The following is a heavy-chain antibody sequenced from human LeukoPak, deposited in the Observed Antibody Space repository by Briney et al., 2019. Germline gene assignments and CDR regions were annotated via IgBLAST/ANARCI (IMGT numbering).Heavy chain of an antibody. J-gene: IGHJ4*02. Sequence: GGSLRLSCAASGFTFSSYGMHWVRQAPGKGLEWVAVISYDGSNKYYADSVKGRFTISRDNSKNTLHLQMNSLRAEDTAVYYCAKLLVDGSGSYEDFGYWGQGTLVTVSS. V-gene: IGHV3-30*18. CDR1: GFTFSSYG. CDR3: AKLLVDGSGSYEDFGY. D-gene: IGHD3-10*01. CDR2: ISYDGSNK.